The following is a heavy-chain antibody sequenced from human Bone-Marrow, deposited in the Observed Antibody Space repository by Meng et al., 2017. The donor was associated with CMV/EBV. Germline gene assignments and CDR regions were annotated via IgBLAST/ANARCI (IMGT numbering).Heavy chain of an antibody. D-gene: IGHD1-26*01. J-gene: IGHJ4*02. CDR3: VRGGGSSYVDY. CDR2: ISHKSGGT. V-gene: IGHV1-2*02. Sequence: SCKASGYTFSGYNMHWERQAPGKGLEWMGWISHKSGGTKYEKKFQGGVTMTRDTSISTAYMELSRLTSDDTAVYYCVRGGGSSYVDYWGQGTLVTVSS. CDR1: GYTFSGYN.